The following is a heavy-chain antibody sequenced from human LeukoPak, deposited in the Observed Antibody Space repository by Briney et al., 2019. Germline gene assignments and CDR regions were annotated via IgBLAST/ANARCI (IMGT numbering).Heavy chain of an antibody. CDR2: IIPIFGTA. V-gene: IGHV1-69*13. CDR1: GYSFTSNY. Sequence: SVKVSCKASGYSFTSNYIHWVRQAPGQGLEWMGGIIPIFGTANYAQKFQGRVTITADESTSTAYMELSSLRSEDTAVYYCARVYYYDSSGYYHPFDYWGQGTLVTVSS. J-gene: IGHJ4*02. CDR3: ARVYYYDSSGYYHPFDY. D-gene: IGHD3-22*01.